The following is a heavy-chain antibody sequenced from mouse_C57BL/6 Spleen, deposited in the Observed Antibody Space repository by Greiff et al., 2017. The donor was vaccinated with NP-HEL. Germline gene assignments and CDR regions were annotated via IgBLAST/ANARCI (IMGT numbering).Heavy chain of an antibody. J-gene: IGHJ3*01. CDR2: IDPEDGDT. D-gene: IGHD1-1*01. Sequence: ESGAELVRPGASVKLSCTASGFNIKDYYMHWVKQRPEQGLEWIGRIDPEDGDTEYAPKFQGKATMTADTSSNTAYLQLSSLTSEDTAVYYCTTYYYGSSYVFAYWGQGTLVTVSA. CDR3: TTYYYGSSYVFAY. CDR1: GFNIKDYY. V-gene: IGHV14-1*01.